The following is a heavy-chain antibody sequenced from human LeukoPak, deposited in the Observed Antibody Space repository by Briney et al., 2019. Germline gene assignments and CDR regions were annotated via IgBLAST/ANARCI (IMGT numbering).Heavy chain of an antibody. V-gene: IGHV4-4*07. CDR3: ARVLGWAGFDY. Sequence: SETLSLTCTVSGGSLSSFYWSWFRQPAGKGLEWIGRIYSSGSTNYNPSLKSRLTMSVATSKNQFSLGVTYVTAAHTAVYYCARVLGWAGFDYWGQGTLVTVSS. D-gene: IGHD6-19*01. CDR2: IYSSGST. CDR1: GGSLSSFY. J-gene: IGHJ4*02.